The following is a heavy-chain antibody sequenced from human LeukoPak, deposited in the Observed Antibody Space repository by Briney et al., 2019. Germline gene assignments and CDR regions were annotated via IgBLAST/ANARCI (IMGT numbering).Heavy chain of an antibody. V-gene: IGHV3-30-3*01. CDR2: VSYDGSNK. CDR1: GFTFRTYA. J-gene: IGHJ6*02. D-gene: IGHD3-22*01. CDR3: ARDSHYYDPGGYYSRGEYYHHGMDA. Sequence: PGGSLRLSCVVCGFTFRTYAMQWVRKARGRGLGWVAIVSYDGSNKYYADSVEGRFTISRDNSRNTLHLQMHILRAEDTAVYYCARDSHYYDPGGYYSRGEYYHHGMDAWGQGTTVTASS.